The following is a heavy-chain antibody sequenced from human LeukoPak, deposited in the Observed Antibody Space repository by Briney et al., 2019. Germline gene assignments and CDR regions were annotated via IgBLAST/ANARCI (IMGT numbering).Heavy chain of an antibody. Sequence: PSETLSLTCTVSGGSISSSSYYWGWIRQPPGKGLEWIGSIYYSGSTYYNPSLKSRVTISVDTSKNQFSLKLSSVTAADTAVYYCASHIVATTELARFDYWGRGTLVTVSS. CDR1: GGSISSSSYY. D-gene: IGHD5-12*01. CDR3: ASHIVATTELARFDY. V-gene: IGHV4-39*01. CDR2: IYYSGST. J-gene: IGHJ4*02.